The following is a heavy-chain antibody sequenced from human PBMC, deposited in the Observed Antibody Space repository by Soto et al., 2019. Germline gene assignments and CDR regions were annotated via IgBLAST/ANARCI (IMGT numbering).Heavy chain of an antibody. CDR3: AGQSFTIAAASYGRSNWFDP. CDR1: GGSITSSSHF. V-gene: IGHV4-39*01. J-gene: IGHJ5*02. D-gene: IGHD6-25*01. CDR2: IYFTGNT. Sequence: SETLSLTCSASGGSITSSSHFWGWVRQPPGKGLEWIGTIYFTGNTYYTPSLKSRLTMSIDTSKNEFSLRLNSVTAADTAVYYCAGQSFTIAAASYGRSNWFDPWGPGTLVTVSS.